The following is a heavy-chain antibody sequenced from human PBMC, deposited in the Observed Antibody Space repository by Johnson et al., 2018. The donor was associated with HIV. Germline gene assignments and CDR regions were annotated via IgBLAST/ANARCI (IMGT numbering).Heavy chain of an antibody. V-gene: IGHV3-74*02. D-gene: IGHD6-13*01. Sequence: VLLVESGGGLVQPGGSLRLSCAASGFTFSSYWMHWVRQAPGKGLVWVSRINSDGSSTRYADSVKGRFTISRDNAKNTLYLQMNSLRAEDTAVYYCARVGSSWGRDAFDIWGQGTMVTVSS. CDR1: GFTFSSYW. CDR2: INSDGSST. CDR3: ARVGSSWGRDAFDI. J-gene: IGHJ3*02.